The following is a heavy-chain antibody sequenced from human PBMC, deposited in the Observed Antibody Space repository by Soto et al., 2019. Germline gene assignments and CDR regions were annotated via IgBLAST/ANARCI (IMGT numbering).Heavy chain of an antibody. D-gene: IGHD6-6*01. CDR3: ASDRRRSLLAY. Sequence: GGSLRLSCAASGFTFSTYWMYWVRQAPGKGLVWVSRTNSDGSDTSYADSVKGRFTISRDNAKNTLYLQMNSLRAEDTAVYYCASDRRRSLLAYWGQGTLVTVSS. CDR2: TNSDGSDT. V-gene: IGHV3-74*01. J-gene: IGHJ4*02. CDR1: GFTFSTYW.